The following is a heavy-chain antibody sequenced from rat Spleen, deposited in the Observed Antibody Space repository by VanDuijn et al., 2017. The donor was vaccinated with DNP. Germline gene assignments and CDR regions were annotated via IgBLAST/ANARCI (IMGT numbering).Heavy chain of an antibody. CDR2: ISYDGSET. J-gene: IGHJ4*01. Sequence: EVQLVESGGGLVQPGRSMKLSCAVSGITFSDHNMAWVRQAPKKGLEWVATISYDGSETYYSDSVKGRFSISRDNAKSTLYLQVNSLRSEDTATYYCARSPYYYTGDSMDAWGQGASVTVSS. V-gene: IGHV5-7*01. CDR1: GITFSDHN. CDR3: ARSPYYYTGDSMDA. D-gene: IGHD1-1*01.